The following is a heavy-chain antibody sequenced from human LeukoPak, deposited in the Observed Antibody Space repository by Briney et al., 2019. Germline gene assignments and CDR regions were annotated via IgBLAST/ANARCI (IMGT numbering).Heavy chain of an antibody. CDR2: ISSSSSYI. J-gene: IGHJ4*02. Sequence: GGSLRLSCAASGFTFSSYSMNWVRQAPGKGLDWVSSISSSSSYIYYADSVKGRFTISRDNAKNSLYLQMNSLRAEDTAVYYCTTAAPDILTGSDYWGQGTLVTVSS. CDR3: TTAAPDILTGSDY. D-gene: IGHD3-9*01. V-gene: IGHV3-21*01. CDR1: GFTFSSYS.